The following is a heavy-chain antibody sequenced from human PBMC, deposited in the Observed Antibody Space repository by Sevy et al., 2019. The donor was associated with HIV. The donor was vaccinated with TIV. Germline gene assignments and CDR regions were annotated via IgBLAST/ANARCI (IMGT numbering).Heavy chain of an antibody. D-gene: IGHD1-1*01. CDR3: TRWKGAQSVFDF. J-gene: IGHJ4*02. CDR1: GFTFGDYS. Sequence: GGSLRLSCRASGFTFGDYSMSWFRQAPGKGLGGVSFLVKDGRLDYAASVKGRFSISRDGSKTIVDLQMNDLKTEDTAVYYCTRWKGAQSVFDFWGQGALVTVSS. V-gene: IGHV3-49*01. CDR2: LVKDGRL.